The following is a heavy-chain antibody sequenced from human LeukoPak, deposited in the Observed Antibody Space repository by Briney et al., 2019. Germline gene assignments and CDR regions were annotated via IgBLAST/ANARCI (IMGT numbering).Heavy chain of an antibody. D-gene: IGHD4-17*01. CDR3: ARATTVTRVRGARRFDP. CDR1: GYTFTSYD. J-gene: IGHJ5*02. V-gene: IGHV1-8*01. CDR2: MNPNSGNT. Sequence: ASVKVSCKASGYTFTSYDINWVRRATGQGLEWMGWMNPNSGNTGYAQKFQGRVTMTRNTSISTAYMELSSLRSEDTAVYYCARATTVTRVRGARRFDPWGQGTLVTVSS.